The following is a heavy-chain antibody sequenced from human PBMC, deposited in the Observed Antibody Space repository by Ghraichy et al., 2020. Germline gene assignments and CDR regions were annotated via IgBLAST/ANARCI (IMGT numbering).Heavy chain of an antibody. Sequence: GGSLRLSCAASGFTVSSSYMSWVRQVPGKGLEWVSIIFGGETSNYADSVKGRFSVSRDNSKNTVLLQMNSLRAEDTAVYYCATLGLADVDYWGQGTLVTVAS. J-gene: IGHJ4*02. CDR2: IFGGETS. D-gene: IGHD2-15*01. V-gene: IGHV3-66*01. CDR1: GFTVSSSY. CDR3: ATLGLADVDY.